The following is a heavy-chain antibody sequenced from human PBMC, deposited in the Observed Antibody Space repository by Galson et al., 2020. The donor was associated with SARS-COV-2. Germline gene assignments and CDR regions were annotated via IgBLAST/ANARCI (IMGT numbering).Heavy chain of an antibody. CDR1: GFTFSSYE. J-gene: IGHJ4*02. D-gene: IGHD3-10*01. Sequence: TGGSLRLSCSASGFTFSSYEMNWVRQAPGKGLEWLSYISGSGSTIYSADSVKGRFTLSRDNAKNSLYLQMNSLRVEDTAVYYCAGGRGWFGELASCFDFWGQGTLVTVSS. CDR2: ISGSGSTI. CDR3: AGGRGWFGELASCFDF. V-gene: IGHV3-48*03.